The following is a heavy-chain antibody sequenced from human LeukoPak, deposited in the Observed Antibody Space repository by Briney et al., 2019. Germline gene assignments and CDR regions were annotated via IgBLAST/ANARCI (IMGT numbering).Heavy chain of an antibody. J-gene: IGHJ5*02. CDR2: VYYSGST. CDR3: ARGTMMVGP. D-gene: IGHD3-22*01. V-gene: IGHV4-59*01. CDR1: GGSINNYY. Sequence: SETLSLTCTVSGGSINNYYWSWIRQPPGKGLEWIGFVYYSGSTHYNPSLESRVTISVDTSKNQFSLKLSSVTAADTAVYYCARGTMMVGPWGQGTLVTVSS.